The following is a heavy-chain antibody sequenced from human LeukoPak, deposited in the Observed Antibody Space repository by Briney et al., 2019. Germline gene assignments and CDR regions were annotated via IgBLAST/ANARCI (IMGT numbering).Heavy chain of an antibody. CDR1: GFTFSSYA. CDR3: AKMDSSGYYHCYFDY. D-gene: IGHD3-22*01. J-gene: IGHJ4*02. CDR2: ISGSGGST. V-gene: IGHV3-23*01. Sequence: GGSLRLSCAASGFTFSSYAMSWVRQAPGKGLEWVSAISGSGGSTYYADSVKGRFTISRDNSKNTLYLQMNSLRAEDTAVYYCAKMDSSGYYHCYFDYWGQGTLSPSPQ.